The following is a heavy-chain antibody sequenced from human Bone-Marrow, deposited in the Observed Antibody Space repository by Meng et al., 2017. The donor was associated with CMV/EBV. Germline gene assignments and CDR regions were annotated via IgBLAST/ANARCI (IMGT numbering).Heavy chain of an antibody. CDR3: ARSRAVAGKAAPNWFDP. Sequence: ASVKVSCKASGYTFTSYDINWVRQATGQGLEWMGWMNPNSGNTGYAQKFQGRVTITRNTSISTAYMELSSLRSEDTAVYYCARSRAVAGKAAPNWFDPWGQGTLVTVSS. CDR2: MNPNSGNT. J-gene: IGHJ5*02. CDR1: GYTFTSYD. V-gene: IGHV1-8*01. D-gene: IGHD6-19*01.